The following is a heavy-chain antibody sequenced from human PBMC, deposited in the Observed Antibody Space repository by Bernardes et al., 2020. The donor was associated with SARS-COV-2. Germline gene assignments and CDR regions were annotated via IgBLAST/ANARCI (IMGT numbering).Heavy chain of an antibody. V-gene: IGHV4-39*07. CDR2: IYSGGTT. CDR1: GDSVSSSSYF. CDR3: ARGTLTSRATYYFDN. J-gene: IGHJ4*02. Sequence: SETLSLTCTVSGDSVSSSSYFWGWIRQPPGKGLEWIGSIYSGGTTYYNPFLKSRVTISLDRSKTHFSLNLRSVTAADTAMYYCARGTLTSRATYYFDNWGQGTLVTVSS.